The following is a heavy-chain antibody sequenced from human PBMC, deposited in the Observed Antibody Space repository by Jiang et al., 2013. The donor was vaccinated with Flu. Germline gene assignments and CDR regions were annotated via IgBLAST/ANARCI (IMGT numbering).Heavy chain of an antibody. CDR3: ARRSGSEDGLDV. D-gene: IGHD1-26*01. CDR2: ITPHSGVT. Sequence: FTAYYIHWVRQAPGQGLECMGRITPHSGVTKYAEGFQGRVTMTRDTSITTAYMELTRLTSDDTAIYYCARRSGSEDGLDVWGQGTTVIVSS. J-gene: IGHJ6*02. V-gene: IGHV1-2*06. CDR1: FTAYY.